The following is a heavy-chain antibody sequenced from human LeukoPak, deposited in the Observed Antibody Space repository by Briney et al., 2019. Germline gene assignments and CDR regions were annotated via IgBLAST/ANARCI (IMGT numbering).Heavy chain of an antibody. V-gene: IGHV3-9*03. D-gene: IGHD1-26*01. CDR1: GFAFNEYA. CDR2: ISWNSGNI. Sequence: GGSLRLSCAASGFAFNEYAMHWVRQAPGKGLEWVSTISWNSGNIGYADSVKGRFTISRDNAKNPLYLQMNSLRAEDLALYYCVKDRWGSGNSYYFDYWGQGTLVTVSS. J-gene: IGHJ4*02. CDR3: VKDRWGSGNSYYFDY.